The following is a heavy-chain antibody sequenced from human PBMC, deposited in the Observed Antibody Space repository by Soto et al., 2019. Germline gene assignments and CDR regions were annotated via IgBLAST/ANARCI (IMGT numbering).Heavy chain of an antibody. Sequence: GGSLRLSCAASGFTFSSYGMHWVRQAPGKGLEWVAVIWYDGSNKYYADSVKGRFTISRDNSKNTLYLQMNSLRAEDTAVYYCARDHGDLLPAEYFQHWGQGTLVTVSS. CDR2: IWYDGSNK. CDR3: ARDHGDLLPAEYFQH. V-gene: IGHV3-33*01. D-gene: IGHD2-15*01. CDR1: GFTFSSYG. J-gene: IGHJ1*01.